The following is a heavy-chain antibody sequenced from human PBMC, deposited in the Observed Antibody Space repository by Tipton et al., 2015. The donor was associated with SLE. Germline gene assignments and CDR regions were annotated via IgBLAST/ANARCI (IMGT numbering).Heavy chain of an antibody. CDR1: GGSISSYY. J-gene: IGHJ4*02. Sequence: TLSLTCTVSGGSISSYYWSWIRQPPGKGLEWIEYIYYSGSTNYNPSLKSRVTISVDMSKNQFSLKLTSVTAADTAVYYCARGGGIPSYWGQGTLVTVSS. V-gene: IGHV4-59*01. D-gene: IGHD2-21*01. CDR3: ARGGGIPSY. CDR2: IYYSGST.